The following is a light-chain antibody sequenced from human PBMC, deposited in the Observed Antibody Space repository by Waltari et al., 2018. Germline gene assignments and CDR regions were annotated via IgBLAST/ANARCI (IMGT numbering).Light chain of an antibody. J-gene: IGKJ1*01. CDR1: QSIDKS. CDR2: AAS. CDR3: QPTYTSLAWT. Sequence: DIQMTQSPSSLSASVGDRVTITCRPSQSIDKSFNWYQKKPGKAPDLLIYAASTLQTGVPSRFSGSGSGTDFTLTITSLHPEDFATYYCQPTYTSLAWTFGQGTKVEIK. V-gene: IGKV1-39*01.